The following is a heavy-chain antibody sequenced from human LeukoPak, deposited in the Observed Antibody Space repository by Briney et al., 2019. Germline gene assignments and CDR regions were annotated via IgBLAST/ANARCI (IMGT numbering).Heavy chain of an antibody. CDR3: ARDFLGESAAGGY. CDR2: ISPGADSM. V-gene: IGHV3-21*01. J-gene: IGHJ4*02. Sequence: PGGSLRLSCAGSGFTFSSYTMNWVRQAPGKGLEWVSSISPGADSMWDADSVKGRFTISRDNARNSLYMQMNGLRVEDSAVYYCARDFLGESAAGGYWGQGIQVTVSS. D-gene: IGHD2-15*01. CDR1: GFTFSSYT.